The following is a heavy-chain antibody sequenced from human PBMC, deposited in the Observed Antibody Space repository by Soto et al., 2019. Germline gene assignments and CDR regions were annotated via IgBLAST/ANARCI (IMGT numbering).Heavy chain of an antibody. V-gene: IGHV3-33*01. CDR2: IWYDGSNK. J-gene: IGHJ6*02. D-gene: IGHD5-18*01. CDR3: ARVRGYSYGYYYYGMDV. Sequence: GGSLRLSCAASGFTFSSYGMHWVRQAPGKGLEWVAVIWYDGSNKYYADSVKGRFTISRDNSKNTLYLQMNSLRAEDTAVYYCARVRGYSYGYYYYGMDVWGQGTTVTVSS. CDR1: GFTFSSYG.